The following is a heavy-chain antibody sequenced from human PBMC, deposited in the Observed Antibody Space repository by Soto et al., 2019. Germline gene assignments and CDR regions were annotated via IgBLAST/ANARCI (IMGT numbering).Heavy chain of an antibody. Sequence: QVQLVQSGADVKKPGSSVNVSCKTSGGSFGSSAISWVRQAPAQGLEWMGEIIPVFDKANYAQNFQGRLTITADELTGTVVMELSSLRSEDTAVYFCARLRRDWGDAFDLWGLGTFVTVSS. CDR3: ARLRRDWGDAFDL. CDR1: GGSFGSSA. V-gene: IGHV1-69*01. J-gene: IGHJ3*01. D-gene: IGHD3-16*01. CDR2: IIPVFDKA.